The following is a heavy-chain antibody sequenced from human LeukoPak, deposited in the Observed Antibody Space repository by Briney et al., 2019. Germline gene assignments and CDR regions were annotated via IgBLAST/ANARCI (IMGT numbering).Heavy chain of an antibody. D-gene: IGHD3-10*01. V-gene: IGHV4-59*01. Sequence: SETLSLTCNVSGGSIRGYYWSWIRQPPGKGLEWIGYIYSSGSTNYNPSLKSRVTMSVDTSKNQFSLKVNSMTAADTAVYYCARVYDSGSQAYFYYMDVWGKGTTVTISS. J-gene: IGHJ6*03. CDR2: IYSSGST. CDR3: ARVYDSGSQAYFYYMDV. CDR1: GGSIRGYY.